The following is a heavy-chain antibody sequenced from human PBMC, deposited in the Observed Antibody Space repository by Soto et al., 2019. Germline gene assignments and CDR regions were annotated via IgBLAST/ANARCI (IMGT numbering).Heavy chain of an antibody. CDR3: ARDLTGNGFNCSSTSCYNDRVFDP. Sequence: NPSETLSLTCAVSCGSISSSNWWSWVRQPPGKGLEWIGEIYHSGSTNYNPSLKSRVTISVDKSKNQFSLKLSSVTAADTAVYYCARDLTGNGFNCSSTSCYNDRVFDPWGQGTLVTVSS. D-gene: IGHD2-2*02. V-gene: IGHV4-4*02. CDR1: CGSISSSNW. J-gene: IGHJ5*02. CDR2: IYHSGST.